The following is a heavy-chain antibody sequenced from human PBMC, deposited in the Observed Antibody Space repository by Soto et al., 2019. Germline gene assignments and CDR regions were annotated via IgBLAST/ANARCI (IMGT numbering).Heavy chain of an antibody. J-gene: IGHJ4*02. CDR1: GGSISSGGYY. Sequence: SETLSLTCTVSGGSISSGGYYWSWIRQHPGKGLEWIGYIYYSGSTYYNPSLKSRVTISVDTSKNQFSLKLSSVTAADTAVYYCASMLLGYCSGGSCRNFDYWGQGTLVTVSS. CDR3: ASMLLGYCSGGSCRNFDY. D-gene: IGHD2-15*01. V-gene: IGHV4-31*03. CDR2: IYYSGST.